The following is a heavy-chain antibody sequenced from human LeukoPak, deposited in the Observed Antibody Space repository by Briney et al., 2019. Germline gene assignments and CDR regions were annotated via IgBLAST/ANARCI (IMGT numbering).Heavy chain of an antibody. CDR1: GFTFSNAW. CDR2: IKSKTDGGTT. V-gene: IGHV3-15*01. Sequence: PGGSLRLSCAASGFTFSNAWMSWVRQAPGQGLEWVGRIKSKTDGGTTDYAAPGKGTFTISRDDSKNSLYLQMHSPKTEDPVIYSCTTPVRYQLLSYLRGDYWGQGTLVTVSS. J-gene: IGHJ4*02. D-gene: IGHD2-2*01. CDR3: TTPVRYQLLSYLRGDY.